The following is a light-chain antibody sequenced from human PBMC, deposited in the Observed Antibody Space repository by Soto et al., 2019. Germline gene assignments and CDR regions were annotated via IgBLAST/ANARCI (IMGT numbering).Light chain of an antibody. J-gene: IGLJ3*02. CDR1: SSNIGKNF. V-gene: IGLV1-47*01. CDR2: KNN. CDR3: AVWDGSLSGWV. Sequence: QSVLTQPPSASGTPGQRVTISGSGSSSNIGKNFVYWYQQLPGTAPKLLIYKNNQRPSGVPDRFSGSKSGTSASLAISGLRSEDEADYYCAVWDGSLSGWVFGGGTKLTVL.